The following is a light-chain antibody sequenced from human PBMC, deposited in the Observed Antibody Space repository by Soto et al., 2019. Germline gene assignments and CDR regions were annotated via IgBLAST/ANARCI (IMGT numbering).Light chain of an antibody. CDR3: NSYVAGSNV. CDR1: SSDVGGYNH. J-gene: IGLJ1*01. Sequence: QSALTQPRSVSGSPGQSVTISCTGTSSDVGGYNHVSWYQHHPGKAPKLMIYDVNKRPSGVPDRFSGSKSGNTASLTTSGLQAEDEADYYCNSYVAGSNVFGTGTKLTVL. CDR2: DVN. V-gene: IGLV2-11*01.